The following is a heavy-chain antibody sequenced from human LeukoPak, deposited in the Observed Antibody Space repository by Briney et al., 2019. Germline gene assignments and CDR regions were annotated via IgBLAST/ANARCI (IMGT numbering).Heavy chain of an antibody. Sequence: SETLSLTCAVYGGSFSGYYWSWIRQPPGKGLEWIGEINHSGSTNYNPSLKSRVTISLDTSKKHFSLKLSSVTAADTAVYYCVRGHLVGGWFKYDAFDIWGQGTMVSVSS. D-gene: IGHD6-19*01. CDR1: GGSFSGYY. CDR2: INHSGST. J-gene: IGHJ3*02. CDR3: VRGHLVGGWFKYDAFDI. V-gene: IGHV4-34*01.